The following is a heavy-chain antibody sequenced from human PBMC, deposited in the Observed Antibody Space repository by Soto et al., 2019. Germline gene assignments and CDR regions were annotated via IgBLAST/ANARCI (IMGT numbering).Heavy chain of an antibody. V-gene: IGHV3-23*01. Sequence: EGSLRLSCAASGFTFSTYAMSWVRQAPGKGLEWVSAISGSSRGTYSADSVKGRFTISRDNSKNTLYLQMNSLRAEDTAVYYCAKGGPTYYFDYWGQGTLVTVSS. J-gene: IGHJ4*02. CDR2: ISGSSRGT. CDR1: GFTFSTYA. CDR3: AKGGPTYYFDY.